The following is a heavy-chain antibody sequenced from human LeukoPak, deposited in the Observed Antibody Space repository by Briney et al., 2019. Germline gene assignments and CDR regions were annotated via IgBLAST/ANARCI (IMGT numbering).Heavy chain of an antibody. D-gene: IGHD2-2*01. CDR2: IYYTGNT. CDR3: ASGQINQLLFSGWFDP. V-gene: IGHV4-59*12. J-gene: IGHJ5*02. Sequence: SETLSLTCTLSGGSISGYYWSWIRQPPGKGLEWLGYIYYTGNTNYNPSLKSRVTISVDTSKNQFSLKLSSVTAADTAVYYCASGQINQLLFSGWFDPWGQGTLVTVSS. CDR1: GGSISGYY.